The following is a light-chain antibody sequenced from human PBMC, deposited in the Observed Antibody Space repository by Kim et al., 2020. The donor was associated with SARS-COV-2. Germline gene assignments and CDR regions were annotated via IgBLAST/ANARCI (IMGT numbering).Light chain of an antibody. Sequence: ASVGDRVTITCRASQDISHYLAWFQLKPGKAPKLLIYAASALQPGVPSRFSGSGSRTDFTLTVTSLQPEDVATYYCQKCDSAPWTFGQGTKVDIK. CDR2: AAS. V-gene: IGKV1-27*01. CDR3: QKCDSAPWT. J-gene: IGKJ1*01. CDR1: QDISHY.